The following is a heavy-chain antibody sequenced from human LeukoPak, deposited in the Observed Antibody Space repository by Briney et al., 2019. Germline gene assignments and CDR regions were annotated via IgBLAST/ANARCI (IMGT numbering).Heavy chain of an antibody. CDR1: GYTFTAYY. V-gene: IGHV1-2*02. CDR3: ARDSSGRFLDS. CDR2: ISPNSGGT. Sequence: GASVKVSCKASGYTFTAYYMHWVRQAPGQGLEWMGWISPNSGGTNYAQKFQGRVTMTSDTSFSTAYMELSRLTSDDTAVYYCARDSSGRFLDSWGQGALVTVSS. J-gene: IGHJ4*02. D-gene: IGHD1-26*01.